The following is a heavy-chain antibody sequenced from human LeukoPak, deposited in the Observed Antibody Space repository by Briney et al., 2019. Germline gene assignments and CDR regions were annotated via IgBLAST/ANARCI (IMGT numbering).Heavy chain of an antibody. CDR3: ARDYGY. Sequence: GGSLRLSCAASGFTFSSYGMHWVRQAPGKGLEWVAVISYDGSNKYYADSVKGRFIISRDNAKNSLYLQMNSLRAEDTAVYYCARDYGYWGQGTLVTVSS. CDR2: ISYDGSNK. D-gene: IGHD3-10*01. CDR1: GFTFSSYG. V-gene: IGHV3-30*03. J-gene: IGHJ4*02.